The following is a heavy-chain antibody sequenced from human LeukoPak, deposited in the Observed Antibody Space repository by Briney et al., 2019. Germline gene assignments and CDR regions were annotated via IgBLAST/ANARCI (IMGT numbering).Heavy chain of an antibody. CDR3: AGGRRVVTRGNWFDP. V-gene: IGHV1-2*04. Sequence: ASVKVSCKASGYTFTGYYMHWVRQAPGQGLEWMGWINPNSGGTNYAQKFQGWVTMTRDTSISTAYMELSRLRSDDTAVYYCAGGRRVVTRGNWFDPWGQGTLVTVSS. D-gene: IGHD3-22*01. CDR1: GYTFTGYY. J-gene: IGHJ5*02. CDR2: INPNSGGT.